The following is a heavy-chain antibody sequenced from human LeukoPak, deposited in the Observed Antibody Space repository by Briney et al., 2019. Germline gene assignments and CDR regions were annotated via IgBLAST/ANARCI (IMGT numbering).Heavy chain of an antibody. CDR3: AGVPRGYSGYDDAFDI. CDR2: IYHSGST. J-gene: IGHJ3*02. CDR1: GGSISSYY. V-gene: IGHV4-4*07. D-gene: IGHD5-12*01. Sequence: PSETLSLTCTVSGGSISSYYWSWIRQPAGKGLEWIGSIYHSGSTYYNPSLKSRVTISVDTSKNQFSLKLSSVTAADTAVYYCAGVPRGYSGYDDAFDIWGQGTMVTVSS.